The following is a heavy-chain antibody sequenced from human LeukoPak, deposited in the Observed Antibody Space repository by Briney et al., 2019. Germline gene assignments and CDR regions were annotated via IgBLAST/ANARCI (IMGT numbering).Heavy chain of an antibody. CDR2: INPNSGGT. J-gene: IGHJ5*02. CDR3: ARLYSDFGSPYYH. D-gene: IGHD3-3*01. Sequence: ASVKVSCKASGYTFTGYYIHWVRQAPGQGLEWMGWINPNSGGTNYAQKFQGRVTMTRDTSISTAYMELSRLRSDDTAVYYCARLYSDFGSPYYHWGQGTLVTVSS. CDR1: GYTFTGYY. V-gene: IGHV1-2*02.